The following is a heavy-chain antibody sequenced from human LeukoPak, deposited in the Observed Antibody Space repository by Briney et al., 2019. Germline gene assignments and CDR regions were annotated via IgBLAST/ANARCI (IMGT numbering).Heavy chain of an antibody. D-gene: IGHD6-13*01. Sequence: SETLSLTCTVSGGSISSYYWSWIRQPPGKGLEWIGYIYYSGSTNYNPSLKSRVTISVDTSKNQFSLKLSSVTAADTAVYYCARDGNSSSWYVYGYWGQGTLVTVSS. J-gene: IGHJ4*02. CDR2: IYYSGST. CDR1: GGSISSYY. CDR3: ARDGNSSSWYVYGY. V-gene: IGHV4-59*01.